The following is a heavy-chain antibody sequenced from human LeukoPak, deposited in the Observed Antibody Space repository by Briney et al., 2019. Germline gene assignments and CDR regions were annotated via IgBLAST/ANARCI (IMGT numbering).Heavy chain of an antibody. CDR3: AKDTSIGRYCTNGVCSPFDY. CDR1: GFTFSSYA. J-gene: IGHJ4*02. D-gene: IGHD2-8*01. Sequence: AGSLRLSCAGSGFTFSSYAMSWVRQAPGKGLEWVSAISDTGATTYDADSVKGRFTISRDNSRSTLYLQMNSLRAEDTALYYCAKDTSIGRYCTNGVCSPFDYWGQGTLVPVSS. V-gene: IGHV3-23*01. CDR2: ISDTGATT.